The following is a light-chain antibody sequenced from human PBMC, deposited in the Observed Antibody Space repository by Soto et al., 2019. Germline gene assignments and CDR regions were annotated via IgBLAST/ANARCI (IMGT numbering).Light chain of an antibody. CDR2: GAS. Sequence: EIVMTQSPATLSVSPGERATLSCRASQSVSSNLAWYRQKPGQAPRLLIYGASTRATGIPARLSGSGSGTEFTLTISSLQYEDFAVYYCQQYKNWPPLTFGGGTKVEIK. CDR3: QQYKNWPPLT. J-gene: IGKJ4*01. CDR1: QSVSSN. V-gene: IGKV3-15*01.